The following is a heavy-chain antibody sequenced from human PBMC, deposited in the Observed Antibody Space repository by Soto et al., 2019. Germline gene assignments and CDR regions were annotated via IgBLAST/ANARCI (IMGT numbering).Heavy chain of an antibody. CDR2: IYYSGST. D-gene: IGHD3-3*02. CDR1: GGSISSGDYY. V-gene: IGHV4-30-4*01. CDR3: ARGDLANWFEP. Sequence: PSETLSLTCTVSGGSISSGDYYWSWIRQPPGKGLEWIGYIYYSGSTYYNPSLKSRVTISVDTSKNQFSLKLSSVIAADTDVYYCARGDLANWFEPWGQGTLVTVSS. J-gene: IGHJ5*02.